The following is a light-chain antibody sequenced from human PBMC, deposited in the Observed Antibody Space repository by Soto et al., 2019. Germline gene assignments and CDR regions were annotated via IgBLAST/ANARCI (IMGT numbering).Light chain of an antibody. CDR2: EVS. V-gene: IGLV2-23*02. CDR3: CSYAGSMV. CDR1: SSDVGSYNL. J-gene: IGLJ2*01. Sequence: QSALTQPASVSGSPGQSITISCTGTSSDVGSYNLVSWYQQHPGKAPKLMIYEVSKRPSGVSNRFSGSKSGNTASLIISGLQAEDEADYYCCSYAGSMVFGGGTKLTVL.